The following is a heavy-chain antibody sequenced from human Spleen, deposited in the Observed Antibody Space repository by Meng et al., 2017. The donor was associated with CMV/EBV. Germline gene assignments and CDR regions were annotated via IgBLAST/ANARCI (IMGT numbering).Heavy chain of an antibody. Sequence: LSLTCSASGFTFNTYWMHWVRQAPGKGLVWVSRITSDGSSTTYADYVKGRFTISRDNAKNTLYLQMNSLGAEDTAVYYCAREYRLKYDSYGFDFWGQGTLVTVSS. D-gene: IGHD3-22*01. J-gene: IGHJ4*02. V-gene: IGHV3-74*01. CDR2: ITSDGSST. CDR1: GFTFNTYW. CDR3: AREYRLKYDSYGFDF.